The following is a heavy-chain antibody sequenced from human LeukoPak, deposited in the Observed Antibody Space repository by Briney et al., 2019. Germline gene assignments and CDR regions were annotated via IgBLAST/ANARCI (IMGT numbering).Heavy chain of an antibody. D-gene: IGHD3-10*01. CDR2: MYYSGNT. CDR3: ARFGDLWAFDI. CDR1: GGSISSDS. Sequence: PSGTLSLTCTVSGGSISSDSWNSIRQPPGKGLEWIGYMYYSGNTNYNPSLKSRVAISVDTSKEQFSLKLSSVTAADTAVYYCARFGDLWAFDIWGQGTVVTVSS. J-gene: IGHJ3*02. V-gene: IGHV4-59*01.